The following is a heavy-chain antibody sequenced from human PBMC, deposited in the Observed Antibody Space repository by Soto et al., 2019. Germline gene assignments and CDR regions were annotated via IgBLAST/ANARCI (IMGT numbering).Heavy chain of an antibody. V-gene: IGHV4-59*08. J-gene: IGHJ3*02. CDR2: IYYSGST. CDR3: ARSMVRGVTFVAFDI. CDR1: GGSISSYY. D-gene: IGHD3-10*01. Sequence: SETLSLTCTVSGGSISSYYWSWIRQPPGKGLEWIGYIYYSGSTNYNPSLKSRVTISVDTSKNQFSLKLSSVTAADTAVYYCARSMVRGVTFVAFDIWGQGTMVTVSS.